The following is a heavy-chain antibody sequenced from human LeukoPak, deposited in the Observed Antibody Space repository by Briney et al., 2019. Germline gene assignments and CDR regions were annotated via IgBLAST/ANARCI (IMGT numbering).Heavy chain of an antibody. CDR3: ARHDITIFCVGPCANWFDP. J-gene: IGHJ5*02. CDR2: IYYSGST. D-gene: IGHD3-9*01. Sequence: SETLSLTCTVSGGSISSSSYYWGWIRQPPGKGLEWIGSIYYSGSTYYNPSLKSRVTISVDTSKNQFSLKLSSVTAADTAVYYCARHDITIFCVGPCANWFDPWGQGTLVTVSS. CDR1: GGSISSSSYY. V-gene: IGHV4-39*01.